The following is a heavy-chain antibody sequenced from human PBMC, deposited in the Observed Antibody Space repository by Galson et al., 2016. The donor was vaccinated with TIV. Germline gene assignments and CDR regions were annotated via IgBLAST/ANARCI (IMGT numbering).Heavy chain of an antibody. CDR1: GFTFSNYA. Sequence: SLRLSCAASGFTFSNYAITWVRQAPGKGLEWISAISGGGGSTYHTDSVKGRFTISRDNSKNTVFLQMNSLRAEDAAVYYCAKIDSSGYNYGGRFVYWGQGTLVTVSS. CDR3: AKIDSSGYNYGGRFVY. CDR2: ISGGGGST. D-gene: IGHD3-22*01. V-gene: IGHV3-23*01. J-gene: IGHJ4*02.